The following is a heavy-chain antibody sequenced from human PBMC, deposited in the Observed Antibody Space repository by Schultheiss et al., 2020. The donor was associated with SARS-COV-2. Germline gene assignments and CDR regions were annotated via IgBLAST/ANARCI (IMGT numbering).Heavy chain of an antibody. CDR3: ARGSWYFDL. CDR1: GFTVSSNY. CDR2: ISGSGGST. V-gene: IGHV3-23*01. Sequence: GGSLRLSCAASGFTVSSNYMSWVRQAPGKGLEWVSAISGSGGSTYYADSVKGRFTISRDNAKNTLYLQMNSLRAEDTAVYYCARGSWYFDLWGRGTLVTVSS. J-gene: IGHJ2*01.